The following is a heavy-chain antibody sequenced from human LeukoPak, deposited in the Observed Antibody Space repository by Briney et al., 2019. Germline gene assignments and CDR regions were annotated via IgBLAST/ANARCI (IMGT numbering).Heavy chain of an antibody. D-gene: IGHD1-1*01. J-gene: IGHJ4*02. CDR3: ARCTTGKTFGSLREIKKSREIDY. CDR2: ISSSSSYI. CDR1: GFTFSSYS. V-gene: IGHV3-21*01. Sequence: PGGSLRLSCAASGFTFSSYSMNWVRQAPGKGLEWVSSISSSSSYIYYADSVRGRFTISRDNAKNSLFLQMNSLRGEDTAVYYCARCTTGKTFGSLREIKKSREIDYWGQGTLSPSPQ.